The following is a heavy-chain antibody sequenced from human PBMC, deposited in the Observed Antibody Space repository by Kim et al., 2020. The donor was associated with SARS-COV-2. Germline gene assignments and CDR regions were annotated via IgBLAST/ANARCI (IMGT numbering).Heavy chain of an antibody. D-gene: IGHD3-10*01. CDR1: GFTFSSYG. J-gene: IGHJ4*02. CDR2: ISYDGSNK. Sequence: GGSLILSCAASGFTFSSYGMHWVRQAPGKGLEWVAVISYDGSNKYYADSVKGRFTISRDNSKNTLYLQMNSLRAEDTAVYYCAGDIYYYGSGSYRFDYWGQGTLVTVSS. V-gene: IGHV3-33*05. CDR3: AGDIYYYGSGSYRFDY.